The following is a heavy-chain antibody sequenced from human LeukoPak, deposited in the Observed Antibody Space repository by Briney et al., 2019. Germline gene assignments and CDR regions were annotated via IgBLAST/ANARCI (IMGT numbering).Heavy chain of an antibody. CDR2: ISYDGTHK. V-gene: IGHV3-30*03. D-gene: IGHD3-3*01. CDR1: GFTSSSYG. Sequence: GGSLRLSCAASGFTSSSYGMHWVRQAPGKGLEWVAVISYDGTHKQFGDSVKGRFNISRDNSKNTVALHMINLRPADTAVYYCARGVMWVYDFWSGYYPLDYWGQGTLVTVSS. CDR3: ARGVMWVYDFWSGYYPLDY. J-gene: IGHJ4*02.